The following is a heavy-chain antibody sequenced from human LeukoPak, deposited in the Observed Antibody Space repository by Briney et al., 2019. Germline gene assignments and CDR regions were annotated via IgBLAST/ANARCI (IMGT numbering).Heavy chain of an antibody. Sequence: PVKVSCKASAGTFSSYAISWVRQAPGQGLEWMGGIIPIFGTANYAQKFQGRVTITADESTRTAYMELSSLRSEDTAVYYCARDTRHRYCSSTSCYRGWLDPWGQGTLVTVSS. J-gene: IGHJ5*02. CDR2: IIPIFGTA. V-gene: IGHV1-69*13. D-gene: IGHD2-2*01. CDR3: ARDTRHRYCSSTSCYRGWLDP. CDR1: AGTFSSYA.